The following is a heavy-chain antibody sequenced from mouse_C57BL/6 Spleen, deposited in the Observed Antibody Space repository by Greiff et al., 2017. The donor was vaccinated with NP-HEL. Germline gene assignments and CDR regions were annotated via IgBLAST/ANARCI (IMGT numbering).Heavy chain of an antibody. CDR1: GFNIKDDY. CDR3: TKGYYDSKDYYAMDY. D-gene: IGHD1-1*01. CDR2: IDPENGDT. J-gene: IGHJ4*01. Sequence: EVQLQQSGAELVRPGASVKLSCTASGFNIKDDYMHWVKQRPEQGLEWIGWIDPENGDTEYASKFQGKATITADTSSNTAYLQLSSLTSEDTAVYYCTKGYYDSKDYYAMDYLGQGASVTVSS. V-gene: IGHV14-4*01.